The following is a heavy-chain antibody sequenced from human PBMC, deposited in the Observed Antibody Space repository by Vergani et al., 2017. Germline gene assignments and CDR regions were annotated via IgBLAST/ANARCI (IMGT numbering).Heavy chain of an antibody. Sequence: EVRLLQSGGGLGQPGGSLRLSCEASGFSFSSHAMAWVRQAPGKGLEWVAVISGTGGSAYNAKSVKDRFTISRDNSQNTVYLQLKSLSADDTAIYYCARDHRDYNNYPGTFDIWGQGSMVTVSS. V-gene: IGHV3-23*01. D-gene: IGHD5-24*01. J-gene: IGHJ3*02. CDR3: ARDHRDYNNYPGTFDI. CDR2: ISGTGGSA. CDR1: GFSFSSHA.